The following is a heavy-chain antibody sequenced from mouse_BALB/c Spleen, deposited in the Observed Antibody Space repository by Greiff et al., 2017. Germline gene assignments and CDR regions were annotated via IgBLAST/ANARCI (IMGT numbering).Heavy chain of an antibody. CDR2: ISNGGGST. J-gene: IGHJ1*01. CDR1: GFTFSSYT. D-gene: IGHD1-1*01. CDR3: ATLITTVVADWYFDV. Sequence: DVKLVESGGGLVQPGGSLKLSCAASGFTFSSYTMSWVRQTPEKRLEWVAYISNGGGSTYYPDTVKGRFTISRDNAKNTLYLQMSSLKSEDTAMYYCATLITTVVADWYFDVWGAGTTVTVSS. V-gene: IGHV5-12-2*01.